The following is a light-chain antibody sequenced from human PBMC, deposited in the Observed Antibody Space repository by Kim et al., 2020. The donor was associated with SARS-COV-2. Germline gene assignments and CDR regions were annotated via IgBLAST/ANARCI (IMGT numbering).Light chain of an antibody. CDR1: SGHSTYI. J-gene: IGLJ3*02. CDR3: ETWDSNTRV. CDR2: LETSGSY. V-gene: IGLV4-60*03. Sequence: SVKLTCTLISGHSTYIIAWHQQQPGKAPRYLMKLETSGSYNKGSGVPDLFSGSSSGADRYLTISNLQSEDEADYYCETWDSNTRVFGGGTQLTVL.